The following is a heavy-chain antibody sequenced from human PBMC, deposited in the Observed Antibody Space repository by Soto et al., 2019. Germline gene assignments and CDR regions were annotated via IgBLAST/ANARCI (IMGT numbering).Heavy chain of an antibody. CDR3: SRLSNGTPADY. CDR2: IYYSGNT. Sequence: PSETLSLTCTVSGGSISRSDYYWGWIRQPPGKGLEWIGSIYYSGNTYYNPSLKSRVTISADTSKNQFSLKVDSVTATDTAIYYCSRLSNGTPADYWGEGTLVTVSS. CDR1: GGSISRSDYY. V-gene: IGHV4-39*01. J-gene: IGHJ4*02. D-gene: IGHD2-8*01.